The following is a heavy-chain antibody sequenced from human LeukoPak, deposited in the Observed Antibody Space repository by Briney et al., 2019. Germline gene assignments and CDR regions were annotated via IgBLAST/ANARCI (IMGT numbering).Heavy chain of an antibody. D-gene: IGHD3-10*01. CDR1: GGSISSYY. V-gene: IGHV4-59*01. Sequence: ASETLSLTCTVSGGSISSYYLSWIRQPPGKGLEWIGYIYYSGSTNYNPSLKSRVTISVDTSKNQFSLKLSSVTAADTAVYYCARASLLWFGELPNPLFDYWGQGTLVTVSS. CDR2: IYYSGST. J-gene: IGHJ4*02. CDR3: ARASLLWFGELPNPLFDY.